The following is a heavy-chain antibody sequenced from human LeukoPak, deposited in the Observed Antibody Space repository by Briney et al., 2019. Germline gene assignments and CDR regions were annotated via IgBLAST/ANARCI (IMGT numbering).Heavy chain of an antibody. CDR1: GGTFSSYA. CDR3: AMVAVAGTFVY. J-gene: IGHJ4*02. Sequence: SVKVSCKASGGTFSSYAFSWVRQAPGQGLEWMGGIIPIFGTANYAQKFQGRVTITADKSTSTAYMELSSLRSEDTAVYYCAMVAVAGTFVYWGQGTLVTVSS. D-gene: IGHD6-19*01. V-gene: IGHV1-69*06. CDR2: IIPIFGTA.